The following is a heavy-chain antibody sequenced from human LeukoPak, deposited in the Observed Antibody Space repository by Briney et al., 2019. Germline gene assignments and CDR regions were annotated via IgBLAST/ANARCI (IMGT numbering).Heavy chain of an antibody. D-gene: IGHD3-10*02. Sequence: PGGSLRLSCAASGFTFSDDYMSWIRQAPGKGLEWVSDISSSGGNIHYADSVKGRFTISRDNAKNSLYLQMNSLRAEDTAVYYCAELGITMIGGVWGKGTTVTISS. CDR1: GFTFSDDY. J-gene: IGHJ6*04. V-gene: IGHV3-11*04. CDR2: ISSSGGNI. CDR3: AELGITMIGGV.